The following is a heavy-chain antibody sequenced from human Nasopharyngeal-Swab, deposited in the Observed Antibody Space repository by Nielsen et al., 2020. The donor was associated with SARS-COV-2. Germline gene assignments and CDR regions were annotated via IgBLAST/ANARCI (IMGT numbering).Heavy chain of an antibody. CDR1: GFTFSSLG. CDR3: ARDAPAHYGAFY. CDR2: IAHDASNE. Sequence: GGSLRLSCAAPGFTFSSLGMHWVRQAPGKGLEWVAFIAHDASNEYYGDSVKGRFSISRDSSKNTLYLQMDSLRGEDTAVCYCARDAPAHYGAFYWGRGTLVTVSS. J-gene: IGHJ4*02. D-gene: IGHD4-17*01. V-gene: IGHV3-30*03.